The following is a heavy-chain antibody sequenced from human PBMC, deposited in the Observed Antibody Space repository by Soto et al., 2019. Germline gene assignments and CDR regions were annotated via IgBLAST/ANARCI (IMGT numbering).Heavy chain of an antibody. V-gene: IGHV1-69*13. CDR3: ARDRRKRWLQSLLGGYYFDY. J-gene: IGHJ4*02. Sequence: GASVKVSCKASGGTFSSYAISWVRQAPGQGLEWMGGIIPIFGTANYAQKFQGRVTITADESTSTAYMELSSLRSEDTAVYYCARDRRKRWLQSLLGGYYFDYWGQGTLVTVSS. CDR2: IIPIFGTA. CDR1: GGTFSSYA. D-gene: IGHD4-4*01.